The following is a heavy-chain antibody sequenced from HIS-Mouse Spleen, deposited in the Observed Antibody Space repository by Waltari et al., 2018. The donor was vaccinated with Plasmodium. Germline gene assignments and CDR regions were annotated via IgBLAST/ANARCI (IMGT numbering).Heavy chain of an antibody. CDR3: ARVLGYKAAAGTFVEYFQH. Sequence: QVQLVQSGAEVKKPGASVKVSCKASGYTFTGYYMPWLRQAPGQGREWMGWIKPNSGGTNYAQKFQGRVTMTRDTSISTAYMELSRLRSDDTAVYYCARVLGYKAAAGTFVEYFQHWGQGTLVTVSS. D-gene: IGHD6-13*01. V-gene: IGHV1-2*02. CDR2: IKPNSGGT. J-gene: IGHJ1*01. CDR1: GYTFTGYY.